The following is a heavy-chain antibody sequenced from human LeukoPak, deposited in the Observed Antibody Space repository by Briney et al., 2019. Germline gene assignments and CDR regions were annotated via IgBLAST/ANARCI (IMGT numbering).Heavy chain of an antibody. CDR3: ARGLSRPTYYYGSGGYYQGVYFDY. CDR1: GGSFSGYY. Sequence: SETLSLTCAVYGGSFSGYYWSWIRQPPGKGLEWIGEINHSGSTNYNPSLKSRVTISVDTSKNQFSLKLSSVTAADTAVYYCARGLSRPTYYYGSGGYYQGVYFDYWGQGTLVTVSS. V-gene: IGHV4-34*01. D-gene: IGHD3-10*01. CDR2: INHSGST. J-gene: IGHJ4*02.